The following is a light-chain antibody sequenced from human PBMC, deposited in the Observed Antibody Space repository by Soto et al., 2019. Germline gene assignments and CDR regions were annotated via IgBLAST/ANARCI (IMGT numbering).Light chain of an antibody. CDR3: QRYNNWPRA. J-gene: IGKJ1*01. V-gene: IGKV3-15*01. CDR1: QSVDSN. Sequence: EIVMTQSPATLSVSPGERATLSCRASQSVDSNLAWYQQKPGQAPRLLMYDASTRATGIPARFSGSGSGTEFTLTISSLQSEEFAVYYCQRYNNWPRAFAQGTKVDIK. CDR2: DAS.